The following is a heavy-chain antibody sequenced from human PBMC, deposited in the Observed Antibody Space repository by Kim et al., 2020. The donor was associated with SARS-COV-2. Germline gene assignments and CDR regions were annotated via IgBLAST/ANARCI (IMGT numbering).Heavy chain of an antibody. V-gene: IGHV3-33*01. D-gene: IGHD3-16*01. CDR2: IWYDGSNK. CDR1: GFTFSSYG. J-gene: IGHJ4*02. CDR3: ARDDYDYVWGSSGGSVY. Sequence: GGSLRLSCAASGFTFSSYGMHWVRQAPGKGLEWVAVIWYDGSNKYYADSVKGRFTISRDNSKNTLYLQMNSLRAEDTAVYYCARDDYDYVWGSSGGSVYWGQGTLVTVSS.